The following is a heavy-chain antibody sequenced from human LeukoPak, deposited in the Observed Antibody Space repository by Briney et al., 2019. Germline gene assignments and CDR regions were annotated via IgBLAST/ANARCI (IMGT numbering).Heavy chain of an antibody. Sequence: PGGSLRLSCAASGFTFSSYAMHWVRQAPGKGLEHVSAISSHGGSTYYANSVKGRFTISRDNSKNTLYLQMGSLRAEDMAVYYCAKDLSSSSWYEGIFDYWGQGTLVTVSS. CDR2: ISSHGGST. CDR1: GFTFSSYA. CDR3: AKDLSSSSWYEGIFDY. D-gene: IGHD6-13*01. V-gene: IGHV3-64*01. J-gene: IGHJ4*02.